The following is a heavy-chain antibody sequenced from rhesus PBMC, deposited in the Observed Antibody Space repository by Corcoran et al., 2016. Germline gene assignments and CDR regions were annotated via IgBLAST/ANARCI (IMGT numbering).Heavy chain of an antibody. CDR1: GYSTSSNY. CDR2: IYGISGST. Sequence: QVQLQESGPGLVKPSETLSLTCAVSGYSTSSNYWSGIRQPPGKGLECIGYIYGISGSTYYNPSLKSRVTISTDTSKNQFSLKLSSVTAADTAVYYCARALGNRSGLDSWGQGVVVTVSS. V-gene: IGHV4-147*01. CDR3: ARALGNRSGLDS. D-gene: IGHD1-44*01. J-gene: IGHJ6*01.